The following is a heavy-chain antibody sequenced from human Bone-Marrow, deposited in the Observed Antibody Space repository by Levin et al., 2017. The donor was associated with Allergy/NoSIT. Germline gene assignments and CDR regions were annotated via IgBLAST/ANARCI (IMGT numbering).Heavy chain of an antibody. CDR1: GFTFSSYA. Sequence: GGSLRLSCAASGFTFSSYAMSWVRQAPGEGLEWVSTITGSGDSTYYADSVKGRFTISRDNSKNTLYVQMNSLRAEDTAIYYCAKASRINGYYFDYWGQGTLVTVSS. J-gene: IGHJ4*02. CDR2: ITGSGDST. CDR3: AKASRINGYYFDY. V-gene: IGHV3-23*01. D-gene: IGHD3-3*02.